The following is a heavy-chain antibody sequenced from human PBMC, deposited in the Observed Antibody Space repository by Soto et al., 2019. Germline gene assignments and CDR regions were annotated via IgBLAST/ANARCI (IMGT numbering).Heavy chain of an antibody. CDR2: IRSKAYGGTT. V-gene: IGHV3-49*03. D-gene: IGHD1-26*01. CDR3: TRGWDFPSYYGMDV. J-gene: IGHJ6*02. Sequence: GGSLILSCTASGFTFVDYAMSWFRQAPGKGLEWVGFIRSKAYGGTTEYAASVKGRFTISRDDSKSIAYLQMNSLKTEDTAVYYCTRGWDFPSYYGMDVWGQGTTVTVS. CDR1: GFTFVDYA.